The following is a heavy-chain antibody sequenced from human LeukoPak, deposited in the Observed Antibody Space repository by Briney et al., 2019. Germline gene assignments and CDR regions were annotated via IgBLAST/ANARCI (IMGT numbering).Heavy chain of an antibody. J-gene: IGHJ3*02. V-gene: IGHV4-39*02. D-gene: IGHD2-21*01. Sequence: SETLSLTCTVSGGSISSSSYYWGWIRQPPGKGLAWLGRVYYSGSTYYNPSLKSRVTISVDTSKNQCSLKLSSVTAANTAVYYCAREHIIDACDICGQGTMLTVSS. CDR1: GGSISSSSYY. CDR3: AREHIIDACDI. CDR2: VYYSGST.